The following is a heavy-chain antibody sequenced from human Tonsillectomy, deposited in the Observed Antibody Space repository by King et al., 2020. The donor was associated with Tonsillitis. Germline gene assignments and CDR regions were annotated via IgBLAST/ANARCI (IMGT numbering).Heavy chain of an antibody. Sequence: QLVQSGGGLVQPGGSLRLSCVASGFVFSTNAMTWVRQAPGAGLEWVSSIGGSDGNTYYADSVKDRFTISRDNSKNTLYLQMNTLRADDAAVYYCAKDFSSAYLGQGTLVTVSS. CDR1: GFVFSTNA. J-gene: IGHJ4*02. CDR3: AKDFSSAY. CDR2: IGGSDGNT. V-gene: IGHV3-23*04.